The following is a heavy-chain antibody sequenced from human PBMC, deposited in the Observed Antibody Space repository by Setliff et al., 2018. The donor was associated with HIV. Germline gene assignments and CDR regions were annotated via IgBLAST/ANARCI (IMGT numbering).Heavy chain of an antibody. J-gene: IGHJ4*02. V-gene: IGHV4-38-2*01. CDR2: IYHNGIT. Sequence: SETLSLTCGVSGYSISSGYYWGWIRQPPGKGLEWIGSIYHNGITYYNPSLKSRVTISVDTSQNQFSMKLYSVTAADTAVYYCAKCGGVTCYSASWYFDYWGQGTLVTVSS. CDR1: GYSISSGYY. D-gene: IGHD2-15*01. CDR3: AKCGGVTCYSASWYFDY.